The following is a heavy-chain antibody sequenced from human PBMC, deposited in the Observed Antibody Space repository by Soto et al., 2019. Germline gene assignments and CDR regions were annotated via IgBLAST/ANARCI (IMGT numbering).Heavy chain of an antibody. V-gene: IGHV3-15*01. CDR2: IKSKTDGGTT. CDR1: GFTFSNAW. Sequence: EVQLVESGGGLVKPGGSLRLSCAASGFTFSNAWMSWVRQAPGKGLEWVGRIKSKTDGGTTDYAAPVKGRFTISRDDSKNTLYLQMNSLKTKDTAVYYCTTDWTSWAFDIWGQGTMVTVSS. CDR3: TTDWTSWAFDI. D-gene: IGHD3-3*01. J-gene: IGHJ3*02.